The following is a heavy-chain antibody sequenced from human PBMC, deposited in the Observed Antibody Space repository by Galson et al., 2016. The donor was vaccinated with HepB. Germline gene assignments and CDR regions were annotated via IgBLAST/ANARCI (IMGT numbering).Heavy chain of an antibody. V-gene: IGHV3-30-3*01. Sequence: SLRLSCAGSGFTFSSYAVHWVRQPPGKGLEWVAAISYDGDNEYYADSLKGRYTISRDNSRNTVYLHMSSLRRDDTAVYYCAKGDYSNYPVSFDYWGQGTLVTVSS. D-gene: IGHD4-11*01. CDR2: ISYDGDNE. CDR1: GFTFSSYA. CDR3: AKGDYSNYPVSFDY. J-gene: IGHJ4*02.